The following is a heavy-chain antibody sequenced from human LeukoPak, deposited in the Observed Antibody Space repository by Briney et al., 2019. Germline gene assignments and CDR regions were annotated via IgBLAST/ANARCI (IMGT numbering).Heavy chain of an antibody. Sequence: SETLSLTCTVSGGSISSSSYYWGWFRRPPGKGLGGLGGIYFGGSTNYNPSLKSRVTISVDTSKNQFSLKLSSVTAADTAVYYCARGPDIVVVVAATLDWYFDLWGRGTLVTVSS. CDR2: IYFGGST. CDR1: GGSISSSSYY. D-gene: IGHD2-15*01. V-gene: IGHV4-39*07. J-gene: IGHJ2*01. CDR3: ARGPDIVVVVAATLDWYFDL.